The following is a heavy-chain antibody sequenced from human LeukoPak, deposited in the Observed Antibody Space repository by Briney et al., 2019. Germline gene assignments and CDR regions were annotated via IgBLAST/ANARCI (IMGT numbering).Heavy chain of an antibody. CDR1: GFTFSSYG. CDR2: TSGSGGTT. J-gene: IGHJ6*02. Sequence: PGGSLRLSCAASGFTFSSYGMHWVRQAPGKGLEWVSVTSGSGGTTYYADSVKGRFTISRDSSKNTLYLQMNSLRAEDTAVYYCAKVSGGGLYYDGMDVWGQGTTVTVSS. CDR3: AKVSGGGLYYDGMDV. V-gene: IGHV3-23*01. D-gene: IGHD1-14*01.